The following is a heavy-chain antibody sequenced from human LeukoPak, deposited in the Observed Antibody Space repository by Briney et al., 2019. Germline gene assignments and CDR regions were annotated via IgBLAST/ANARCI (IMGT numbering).Heavy chain of an antibody. CDR3: ARRRPEAFDI. CDR2: IYTSGST. J-gene: IGHJ3*02. V-gene: IGHV4-4*09. Sequence: PSETLSLTCTVPGGSISSYYWNWIRQPPGKGLEWIGYIYTSGSTNYNASLKSRVTISLDTSKNQFSLKLSSVTAADTAVYYCARRRPEAFDIWGQGTMVSVSS. CDR1: GGSISSYY.